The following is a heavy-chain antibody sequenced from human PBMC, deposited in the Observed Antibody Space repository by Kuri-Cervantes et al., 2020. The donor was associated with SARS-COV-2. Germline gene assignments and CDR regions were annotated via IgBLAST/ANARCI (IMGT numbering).Heavy chain of an antibody. CDR3: ARDHYSSGWTLNDY. D-gene: IGHD6-19*01. CDR1: GDSVSSNSAA. V-gene: IGHV6-1*01. J-gene: IGHJ4*02. CDR2: TYYRSKWYN. Sequence: SETLSLTCAISGDSVSSNSAAWNWIRQSPSRGLEWLGRTYYRSKWYNDYAVSVKSRITISPDTSKNQFSLQLNSVTPEDTAVYYCARDHYSSGWTLNDYWGQGTLVTVSS.